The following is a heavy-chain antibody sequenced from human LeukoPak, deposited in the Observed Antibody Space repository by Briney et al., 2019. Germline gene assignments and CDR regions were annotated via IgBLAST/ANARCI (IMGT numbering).Heavy chain of an antibody. J-gene: IGHJ4*02. CDR1: GFTFSSYA. CDR3: ARDRTAMVAYFDY. CDR2: ISYDGSNK. V-gene: IGHV3-30-3*01. D-gene: IGHD5-18*01. Sequence: GGSLRLSCAASGFTFSSYAMHWVRQAPGKGLEWVAVISYDGSNKYYADSVKGRFTISRDSSKNTLYLQMNSLRAEDTAVYYCARDRTAMVAYFDYWGQGTLVTVSS.